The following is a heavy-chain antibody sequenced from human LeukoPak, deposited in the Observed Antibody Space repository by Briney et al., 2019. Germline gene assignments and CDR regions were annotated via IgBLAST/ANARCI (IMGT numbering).Heavy chain of an antibody. Sequence: SETLSLTCTVSVGSISSYYWSWIRQPPGKGLEWIGYIYYSGSTNYNPSLKSRVTISVDTSKNQFSLKLSSVTAADTAVYYCARITMVRGVITEYYFDYWGQGTLVTVSS. V-gene: IGHV4-59*01. CDR1: VGSISSYY. CDR2: IYYSGST. D-gene: IGHD3-10*01. CDR3: ARITMVRGVITEYYFDY. J-gene: IGHJ4*02.